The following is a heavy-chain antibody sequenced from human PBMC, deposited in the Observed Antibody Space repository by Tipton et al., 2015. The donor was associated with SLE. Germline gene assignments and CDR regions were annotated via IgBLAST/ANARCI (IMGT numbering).Heavy chain of an antibody. Sequence: SLRLSCAAPGFTFSSYAMSWVRQAPGKGLEWVSAISGSGGSTYYADSVKGRFTISRDNSKNTLYLQMNSLRAEDTAVYYCARGPLHYCSSTSCSDTDYWGQGTLVTVSS. CDR1: GFTFSSYA. CDR3: ARGPLHYCSSTSCSDTDY. D-gene: IGHD2-2*01. J-gene: IGHJ4*02. V-gene: IGHV3-23*01. CDR2: ISGSGGST.